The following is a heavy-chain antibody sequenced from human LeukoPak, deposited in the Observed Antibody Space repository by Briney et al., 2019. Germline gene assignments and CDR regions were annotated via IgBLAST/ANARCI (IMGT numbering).Heavy chain of an antibody. Sequence: SVKVSCKASGGTFSSYAISWVRQAPGQGLEWMGGIIPIFGTANYAQKFQGRVTITADESTSTAYMELSSLRSEDTAVYYCAREVCSSPSCSQNKYNCFAPGGQEPLVTVS. V-gene: IGHV1-69*13. D-gene: IGHD2-2*01. CDR1: GGTFSSYA. CDR2: IIPIFGTA. CDR3: AREVCSSPSCSQNKYNCFAP. J-gene: IGHJ5*02.